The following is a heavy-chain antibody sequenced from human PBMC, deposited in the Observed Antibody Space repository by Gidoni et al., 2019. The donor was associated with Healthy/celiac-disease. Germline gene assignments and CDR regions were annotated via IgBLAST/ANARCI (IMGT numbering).Heavy chain of an antibody. J-gene: IGHJ6*02. CDR2: ISAYRGHT. V-gene: IGHV1-18*01. CDR3: AREQDYSYGLDV. Sequence: QVQLVQSGAEVKKPGASVKGACKATGYTLPTFGLSWVRQAPVQGLEWMGWISAYRGHTNYAQKFQDRVTMTTDTSTNTAYMELRSLRSDDPAIYYCAREQDYSYGLDVCGQGTTFTVSS. CDR1: GYTLPTFG. D-gene: IGHD2-21*01.